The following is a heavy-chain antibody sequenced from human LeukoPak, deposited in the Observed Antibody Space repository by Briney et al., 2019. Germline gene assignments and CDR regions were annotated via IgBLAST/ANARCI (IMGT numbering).Heavy chain of an antibody. CDR3: ARLEGTEYSSSHPLRY. V-gene: IGHV1-69*01. J-gene: IGHJ4*02. D-gene: IGHD6-6*01. CDR2: IIPIFGTA. Sequence: GASVKVSCKASGGTFSSYAISWVRQAPGQGLEWMGGIIPIFGTANYAQKFQGRVTITADESTSTAYMELSSLRSEDTAVYYCARLEGTEYSSSHPLRYWGQGTLVTVSS. CDR1: GGTFSSYA.